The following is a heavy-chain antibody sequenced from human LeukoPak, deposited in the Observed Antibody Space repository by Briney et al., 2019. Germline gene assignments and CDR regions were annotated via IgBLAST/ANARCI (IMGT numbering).Heavy chain of an antibody. CDR2: INQDGSEK. CDR1: GFIFGAYW. Sequence: PGGSLGLSCAASGFIFGAYWMTWVRQAPGKGLEWVANINQDGSEKYYVDSVKGRFTISRDNAKKSLFLQMNSLTAEDTALYYCVRSLGWSGTRDYWGQGTLVTVSS. J-gene: IGHJ4*02. CDR3: VRSLGWSGTRDY. D-gene: IGHD3-10*01. V-gene: IGHV3-7*01.